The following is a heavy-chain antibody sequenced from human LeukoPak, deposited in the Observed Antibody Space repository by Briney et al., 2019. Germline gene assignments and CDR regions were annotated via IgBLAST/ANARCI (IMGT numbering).Heavy chain of an antibody. CDR2: ISSNGGST. V-gene: IGHV3-64*01. CDR1: GFTFSSYA. CDR3: ARARYGSGAVDY. D-gene: IGHD3-10*01. J-gene: IGHJ4*02. Sequence: GGSLRLSCAASGFTFSSYAIHWVRQAPGKGLEYVSAISSNGGSTYYANSVKGRFTISRDNSKNTLYLQMGSLRAEDMAVYYCARARYGSGAVDYWGQGTLVTVSS.